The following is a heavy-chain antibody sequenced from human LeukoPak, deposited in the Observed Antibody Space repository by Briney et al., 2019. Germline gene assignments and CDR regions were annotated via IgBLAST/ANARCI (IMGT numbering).Heavy chain of an antibody. CDR3: ARVLSDGDYDSYFDY. V-gene: IGHV1-69*13. Sequence: ASVKVSCKASGGTFSSYAISWVRQAPGQGLEWMGGIIPIFGTANYAQKFQGRVTITADESTSTAYMELSSLRSEDTAVYYCARVLSDGDYDSYFDYWGQGTLVTVSS. CDR2: IIPIFGTA. CDR1: GGTFSSYA. J-gene: IGHJ4*02. D-gene: IGHD4-17*01.